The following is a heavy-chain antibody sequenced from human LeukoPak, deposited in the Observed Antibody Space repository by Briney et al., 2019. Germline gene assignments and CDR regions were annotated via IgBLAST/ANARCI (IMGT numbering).Heavy chain of an antibody. D-gene: IGHD6-19*01. CDR1: GFPFDDYA. CDR3: AKGSSGWYYYFDY. Sequence: GGSLRLSCAASGFPFDDYAMHWVRQAPGRGLEWVSGISWNSGSIGYADSVKGRFTISRDNAKNSLYLQMNSLRAEDMALYYCAKGSSGWYYYFDYWGQGTLVTVSS. V-gene: IGHV3-9*03. J-gene: IGHJ4*02. CDR2: ISWNSGSI.